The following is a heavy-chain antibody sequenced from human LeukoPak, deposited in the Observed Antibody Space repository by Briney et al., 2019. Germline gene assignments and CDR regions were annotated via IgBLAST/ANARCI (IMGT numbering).Heavy chain of an antibody. Sequence: GGSLRLSCAASGFTFDDYAMHWVRQAPGKGLEWVSGISWSSGGIGYADSVKGRSTISRDNAKNSLYLQMNSLRAEDTALYYCAKDMWDMVRGALDYWGQGTLVTVSS. CDR3: AKDMWDMVRGALDY. D-gene: IGHD3-10*01. J-gene: IGHJ4*02. V-gene: IGHV3-9*01. CDR2: ISWSSGGI. CDR1: GFTFDDYA.